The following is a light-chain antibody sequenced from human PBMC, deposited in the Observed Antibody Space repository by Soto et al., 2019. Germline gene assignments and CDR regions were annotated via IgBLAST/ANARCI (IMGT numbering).Light chain of an antibody. CDR1: SSNIGAGYD. CDR2: VNS. J-gene: IGLJ1*01. V-gene: IGLV1-40*01. Sequence: QSVLTQPPSVSGAPGQRVTISCTGSSSNIGAGYDVHWYQQLPGTAPKLLIYVNSNRPSGVPDRFSGSKSGTSASLAITGLQAEDEADYYCQSYDSSLSGSYVFGPGTKLTVL. CDR3: QSYDSSLSGSYV.